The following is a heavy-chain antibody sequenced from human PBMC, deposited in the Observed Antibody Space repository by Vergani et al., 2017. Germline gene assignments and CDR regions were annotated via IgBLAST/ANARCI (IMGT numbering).Heavy chain of an antibody. J-gene: IGHJ4*02. CDR2: IYYSGST. D-gene: IGHD6-13*01. CDR1: GGSISSSSYY. V-gene: IGHV4-39*01. Sequence: QLQLQESGPEVVKPSETLSLTCTVSGGSISSSSYYWGWIRQPPGKGLEWIRSIYYSGSTYYNPSLKSRVTISVDTSKNQFSLKLSSVTAADTAVYYCADVTSRWYFHYSSQGTLVTVSS. CDR3: ADVTSRWYFHY.